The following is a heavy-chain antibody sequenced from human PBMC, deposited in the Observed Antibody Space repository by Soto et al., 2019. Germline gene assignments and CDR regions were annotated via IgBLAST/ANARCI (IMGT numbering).Heavy chain of an antibody. V-gene: IGHV1-69*08. CDR2: IIPILGIA. J-gene: IGHJ4*02. Sequence: QVQLVQSGAEVKKPGSSVKVSCKASGGTFSSYTISWVRQAPGQGLEWMGRIIPILGIANYAQKFQGRVTITADKSTSTANMELRSLRSEDTAVYYCARENGRGVMVREFDYWGQGTLVTVSS. D-gene: IGHD3-10*01. CDR3: ARENGRGVMVREFDY. CDR1: GGTFSSYT.